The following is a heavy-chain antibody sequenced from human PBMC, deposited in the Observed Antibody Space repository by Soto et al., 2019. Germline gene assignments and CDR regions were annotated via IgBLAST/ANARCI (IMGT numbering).Heavy chain of an antibody. Sequence: PGGSLRLSCAVSGSTFSNDWMHWVRQAPGKGLVWVSHINSDGSSTNYADFVKGRFTIARDNAKNTVYLQMNSLRAEDTAMYYCARDRSYSLDVWGQGTTVTVSS. CDR1: GSTFSNDW. J-gene: IGHJ6*02. CDR2: INSDGSST. V-gene: IGHV3-74*01. CDR3: ARDRSYSLDV.